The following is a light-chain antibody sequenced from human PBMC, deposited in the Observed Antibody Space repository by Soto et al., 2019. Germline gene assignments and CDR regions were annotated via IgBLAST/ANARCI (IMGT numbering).Light chain of an antibody. CDR2: DAS. V-gene: IGKV3-20*01. Sequence: EHVLTQSPGALSLSPVESATLYCRASQNVARNYLAWFQQRPGQAPRLLIYDASNRATGIPDRFSGSGSGTDFTLTISRLEPEDFAVYYCQQYDSSPRTFGQGTKVDIK. CDR1: QNVARNY. CDR3: QQYDSSPRT. J-gene: IGKJ1*01.